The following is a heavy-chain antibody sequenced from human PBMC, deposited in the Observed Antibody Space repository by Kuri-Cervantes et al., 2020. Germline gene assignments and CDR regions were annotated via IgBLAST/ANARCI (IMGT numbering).Heavy chain of an antibody. CDR3: ARHPAGSSFDY. Sequence: SETLSLTCTVSGGSITINDYYWSWIRQPPGKGLEWIGTIYHSGNTYYNPSLKSRVTLSVDTSKNQFSLNLSSVTAADTAVYFCARHPAGSSFDYWGQGTLVTVSS. V-gene: IGHV4-39*01. D-gene: IGHD1-26*01. CDR2: IYHSGNT. CDR1: GGSITINDYY. J-gene: IGHJ4*01.